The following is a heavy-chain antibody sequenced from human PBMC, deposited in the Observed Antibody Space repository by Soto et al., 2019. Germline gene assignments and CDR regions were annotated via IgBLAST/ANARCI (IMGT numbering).Heavy chain of an antibody. Sequence: EVQLVESGGGLVQPGGSLRLSCAASGFTSSSYWIHWVRQAPGKGLVWVSRISNDGSSTNYADSVKGRFNISRDNAKNTVYLQMNSLRAEDTAVYYCARDTYYYDSSDHFSADAFDICGQGTMVTVSS. CDR2: ISNDGSST. J-gene: IGHJ3*02. CDR1: GFTSSSYW. V-gene: IGHV3-74*01. D-gene: IGHD3-22*01. CDR3: ARDTYYYDSSDHFSADAFDI.